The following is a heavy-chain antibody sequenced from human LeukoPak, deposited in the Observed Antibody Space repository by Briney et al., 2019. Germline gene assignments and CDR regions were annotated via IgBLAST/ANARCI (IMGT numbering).Heavy chain of an antibody. D-gene: IGHD4-17*01. CDR2: IYYSGST. CDR1: GGSISSYY. CDR3: ARGDDYGDYYYYYMDV. V-gene: IGHV4-59*01. J-gene: IGHJ6*03. Sequence: PSETLSLTCTVSGGSISSYYWSWIRQPPGKGLEWIGYIYYSGSTNYNPSLKSRVTISVDTSKNQFSLKLSSVTAADTAVYYCARGDDYGDYYYYYMDVWGKGTTVTASS.